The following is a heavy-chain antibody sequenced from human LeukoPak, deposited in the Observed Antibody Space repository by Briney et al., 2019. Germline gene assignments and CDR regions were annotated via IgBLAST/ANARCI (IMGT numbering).Heavy chain of an antibody. V-gene: IGHV4-34*01. CDR2: INHSGST. J-gene: IGHJ5*02. D-gene: IGHD3-10*01. CDR3: ARRGSGDNWFDP. CDR1: GGSFSGYY. Sequence: SETLSLTCAVYGGSFSGYYWSWIRQPPGKGLEWIGEINHSGSTNYNPSLKSRVTISVDTSKNQFSLKLSSVTAADTAVYYCARRGSGDNWFDPWGQGTLVTVSS.